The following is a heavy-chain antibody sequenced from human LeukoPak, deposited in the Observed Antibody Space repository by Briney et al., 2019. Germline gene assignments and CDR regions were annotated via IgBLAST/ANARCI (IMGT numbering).Heavy chain of an antibody. D-gene: IGHD2-15*01. V-gene: IGHV3-21*01. CDR3: AREYSTEFDP. CDR2: ITTSSTYM. J-gene: IGHJ5*02. Sequence: GGSLRLSCAASGFTFTNYNMNWVRQAPGKGLEWVSSITTSSTYMYYTDSVKGRFTISRDNARNSLYLQMNSLRAEDTAVYYCAREYSTEFDPWGQGTLVTVSS. CDR1: GFTFTNYN.